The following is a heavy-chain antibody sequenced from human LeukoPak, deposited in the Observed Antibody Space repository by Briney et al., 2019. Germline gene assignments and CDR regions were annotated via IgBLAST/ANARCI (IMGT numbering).Heavy chain of an antibody. J-gene: IGHJ3*01. CDR1: GGSFSIYY. Sequence: SETLSLTCTVSGGSFSIYYWSWIRQPAGKGLEYIGRIYTSGSTNYNPSLKSRVTMSVDTSNNQFSLKLSSVTAADTAVYYCARDAQWELRAFDVWGQGTMVIVSS. D-gene: IGHD1-26*01. CDR2: IYTSGST. CDR3: ARDAQWELRAFDV. V-gene: IGHV4-4*07.